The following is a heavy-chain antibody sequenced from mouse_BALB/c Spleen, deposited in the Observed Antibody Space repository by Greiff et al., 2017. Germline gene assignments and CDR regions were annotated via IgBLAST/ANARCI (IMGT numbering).Heavy chain of an antibody. Sequence: EVKLEESGAELVRSGASVKLSCTASGFNIKDYYMHWVKQRPEQGLEWIGWIDPENGDTEYAPKFQGKATMTADTSSNTAYLQLSSLTSEDTAVYYCNVVDYWGQGTSVTVSS. V-gene: IGHV14-4*02. CDR1: GFNIKDYY. CDR2: IDPENGDT. CDR3: NVVDY. J-gene: IGHJ4*01.